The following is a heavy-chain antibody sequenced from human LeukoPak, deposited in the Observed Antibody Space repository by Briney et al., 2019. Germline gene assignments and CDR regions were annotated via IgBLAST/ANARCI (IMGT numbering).Heavy chain of an antibody. CDR3: AREGQQIYYYYYGMDV. Sequence: GGSLRLSCAASGFTFSSCAMHWVRQAPGKGLEWVAVISYDGSNKYYADSVKGRFTISRDNSKNTLYLQMNSLRAEDTAVYYCAREGQQIYYYYYGMDVWGQGTTVTVSS. CDR2: ISYDGSNK. V-gene: IGHV3-30-3*01. D-gene: IGHD6-13*01. J-gene: IGHJ6*02. CDR1: GFTFSSCA.